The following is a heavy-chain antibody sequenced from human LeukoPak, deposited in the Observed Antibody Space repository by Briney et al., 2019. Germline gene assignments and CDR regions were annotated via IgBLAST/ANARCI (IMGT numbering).Heavy chain of an antibody. V-gene: IGHV3-23*01. D-gene: IGHD3-10*01. CDR1: GFTFSSYG. J-gene: IGHJ4*02. CDR2: ISGSGGST. CDR3: AKAQGLWFGELLEPPYYFDY. Sequence: QAGGTLRLSCAASGFTFSSYGMSWVRQAPGKGLEWVSAISGSGGSTYYADSVKGRFTISRDNSKNTLYLQMNSLRAEDTAVYYCAKAQGLWFGELLEPPYYFDYWGQGTLVTVSS.